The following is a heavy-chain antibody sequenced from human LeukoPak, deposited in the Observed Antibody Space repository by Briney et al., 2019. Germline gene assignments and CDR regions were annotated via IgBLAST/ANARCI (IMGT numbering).Heavy chain of an antibody. V-gene: IGHV1-18*04. CDR1: GYTFTSYG. J-gene: IGHJ4*02. CDR3: ARGLTHVYDFWSGPDFDY. D-gene: IGHD3-3*01. CDR2: ISAYNGNT. Sequence: ASVKVSCKASGYTFTSYGISWVRQAPGQGLEWMGWISAYNGNTNYAQKLQGRVTMTTDTSTSTAYMELSSLRSEDTAVYYCARGLTHVYDFWSGPDFDYWGQGTLVTVSS.